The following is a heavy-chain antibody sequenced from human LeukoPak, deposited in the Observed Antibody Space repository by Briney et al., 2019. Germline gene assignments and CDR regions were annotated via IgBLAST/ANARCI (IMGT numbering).Heavy chain of an antibody. Sequence: ASVKVSCKASGYTFTGYYMHWVRQAPGQGLEWLGRINPNSGGTNYAQKFQGRVTMTRDTSISTAYMELSRLRSDDTAVYYCARDVGATDAFDIWGQGTMVTVSS. CDR2: INPNSGGT. CDR3: ARDVGATDAFDI. V-gene: IGHV1-2*06. D-gene: IGHD1-26*01. J-gene: IGHJ3*02. CDR1: GYTFTGYY.